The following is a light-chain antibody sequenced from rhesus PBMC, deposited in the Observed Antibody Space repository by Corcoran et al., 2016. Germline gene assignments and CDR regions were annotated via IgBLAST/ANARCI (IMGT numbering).Light chain of an antibody. CDR3: QQDYSPPST. Sequence: DIQMTQSPSSLSASVGDRVTVTCRASQGINKDLTWYQQKPGKAPTLLIYAASSLQTGVSSRFSGSGSGTDVTLPISSLQAEDVATYYCQQDYSPPSTFGQGTKVEIK. CDR1: QGINKD. J-gene: IGKJ1*01. V-gene: IGKV1-94*01. CDR2: AAS.